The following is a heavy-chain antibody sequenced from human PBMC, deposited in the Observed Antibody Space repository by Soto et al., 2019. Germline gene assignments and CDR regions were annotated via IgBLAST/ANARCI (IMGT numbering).Heavy chain of an antibody. Sequence: QVQLLESRPGLVKPSQTLSLTCTVSGDSISSGDSYWSWIRQHPGKGLEWIGYIYYSGLTYYNPSLKSRLSISLDTSKNQFFLNLNSVTAADTAVYFCARDRATGAPFDLWGQGALVTVSS. V-gene: IGHV4-31*03. CDR3: ARDRATGAPFDL. CDR1: GDSISSGDSY. J-gene: IGHJ4*02. D-gene: IGHD1-1*01. CDR2: IYYSGLT.